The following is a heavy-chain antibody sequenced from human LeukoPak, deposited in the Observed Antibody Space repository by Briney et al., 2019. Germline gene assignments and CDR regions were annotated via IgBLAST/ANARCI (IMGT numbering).Heavy chain of an antibody. CDR1: GYTFTSYG. J-gene: IGHJ6*02. D-gene: IGHD2-2*01. CDR2: ISAYNSNT. Sequence: ASLKVSCKASGYTFTSYGISWVRQAPGQGLKWMGWISAYNSNTNYAEKLQGRVTMTTDTSTSTAYMELRSLRSDDTAVYYCVRESYCSSTSCYSDYYYYGMDVWGQGTTVTVSS. CDR3: VRESYCSSTSCYSDYYYYGMDV. V-gene: IGHV1-18*01.